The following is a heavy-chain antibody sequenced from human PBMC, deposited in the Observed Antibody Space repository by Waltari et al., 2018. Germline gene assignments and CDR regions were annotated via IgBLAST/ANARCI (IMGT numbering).Heavy chain of an antibody. CDR1: GGSISSYY. V-gene: IGHV4-59*01. CDR3: ARGLEQLWGSAFDI. Sequence: QVQLQESGPGLVKPSETLSLTCTVSGGSISSYYWSWIRQPPGKGLEWIGYIYYSGSTNYNPSLKSRVTISVDTSKNQCALKLSSGTAADTAVYYCARGLEQLWGSAFDIWGQGTMVTISS. CDR2: IYYSGST. J-gene: IGHJ3*02. D-gene: IGHD5-18*01.